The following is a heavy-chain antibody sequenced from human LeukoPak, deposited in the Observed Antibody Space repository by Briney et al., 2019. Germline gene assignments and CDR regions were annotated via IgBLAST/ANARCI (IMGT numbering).Heavy chain of an antibody. J-gene: IGHJ4*02. V-gene: IGHV3-21*01. CDR3: ARTVVRLQLRSWVPFDY. CDR1: GFTFSSYS. Sequence: GGSLRLSCAASGFTFSSYSMNWVRQAPGKGLEWVSSISSGSYIYYADSVKGRFTISRDNAKNSLYLQMNSLRAEDTAVYYCARTVVRLQLRSWVPFDYWGQGTLVTVSS. D-gene: IGHD5-24*01. CDR2: ISSGSYI.